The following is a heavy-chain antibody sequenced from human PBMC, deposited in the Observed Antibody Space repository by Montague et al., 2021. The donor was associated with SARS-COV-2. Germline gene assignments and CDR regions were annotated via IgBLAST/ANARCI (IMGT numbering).Heavy chain of an antibody. D-gene: IGHD2-2*01. CDR1: GGSVTSRTHY. Sequence: TLSLTCTVSGGSVTSRTHYWTWIRQPAGKGLDCIGRIYSSGITRYNASLKGRVTVSGDTSQNQFSLRLTSVTAADTAVYSCSRYTVDVAMAFDHWGQGTLVTVSS. V-gene: IGHV4-61*02. CDR3: SRYTVDVAMAFDH. J-gene: IGHJ4*02. CDR2: IYSSGIT.